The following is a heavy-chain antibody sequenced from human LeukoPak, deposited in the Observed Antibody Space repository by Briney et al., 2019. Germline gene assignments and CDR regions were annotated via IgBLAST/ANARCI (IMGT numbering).Heavy chain of an antibody. CDR2: IYYSGST. CDR3: ASSKRTPWVTAYFDY. Sequence: PSETLSLTCTVSGGSISSYYWSWIRQPPGKGLEWIGYIYYSGSTNYNPSLKSRVTISVDTSKNQLSLKLSSVTAADTAVYYCASSKRTPWVTAYFDYWGQGTLVTVSS. CDR1: GGSISSYY. J-gene: IGHJ4*02. D-gene: IGHD2-21*02. V-gene: IGHV4-59*08.